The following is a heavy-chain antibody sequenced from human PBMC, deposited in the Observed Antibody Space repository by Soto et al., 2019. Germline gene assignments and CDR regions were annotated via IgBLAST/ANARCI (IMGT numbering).Heavy chain of an antibody. Sequence: SETLSLTCTVSGGAISRFYCSWIRQPPGKGLEWIGNTYYTGITNYSPSLKGRVAISVDSSKDQFSLKLSSVTAAATAVYYCARGAVLDYWGQGTLVTVSS. J-gene: IGHJ4*02. V-gene: IGHV4-59*01. CDR2: TYYTGIT. CDR3: ARGAVLDY. CDR1: GGAISRFY.